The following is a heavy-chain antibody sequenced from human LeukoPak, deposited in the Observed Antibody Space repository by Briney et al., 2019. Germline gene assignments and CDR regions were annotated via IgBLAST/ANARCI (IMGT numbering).Heavy chain of an antibody. J-gene: IGHJ4*02. CDR2: IYPGDSDT. D-gene: IGHD3-22*01. CDR1: GYSFTSYW. V-gene: IGHV5-51*01. CDR3: ARQYYYDSSGYWAQPFDY. Sequence: GESLKISCKGSGYSFTSYWIGWVRQMPGKGLEWMGIIYPGDSDTRYSPSFQGQVTISADKSISTAYMQLSSLKASDTAMYYCARQYYYDSSGYWAQPFDYWGQGTLVTVSS.